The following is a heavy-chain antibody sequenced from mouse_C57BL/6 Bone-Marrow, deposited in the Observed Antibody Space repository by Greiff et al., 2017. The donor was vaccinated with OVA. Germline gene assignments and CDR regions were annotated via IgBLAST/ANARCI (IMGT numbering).Heavy chain of an antibody. CDR2: IRSKSNNYAT. Sequence: EVQGVESGGGLVQPKGSLKLSCAASGFSFNTYAMNWVRQAPGKGLEWVARIRSKSNNYATYYADSVKDRFTISRDDSESMLYLQMNNLKTEDTAMYYCVRSPGNSYAMDYWGQGTSVTVSS. CDR1: GFSFNTYA. CDR3: VRSPGNSYAMDY. D-gene: IGHD2-1*01. V-gene: IGHV10-1*01. J-gene: IGHJ4*01.